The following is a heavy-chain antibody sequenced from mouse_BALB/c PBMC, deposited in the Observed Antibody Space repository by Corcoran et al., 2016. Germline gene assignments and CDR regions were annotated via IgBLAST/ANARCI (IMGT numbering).Heavy chain of an antibody. V-gene: IGHV14-3*02. CDR3: ARDDY. CDR1: GFNIKDTY. J-gene: IGHJ2*01. CDR2: LDPANGNT. Sequence: EVKLQQSWAELVKPGASVQLSCTASGFNIKDTYMHWVKQRPEQGLEWIGRLDPANGNTKYDPKFQGKATIAADTSSNTAYLQLSSLTSEDTAVYYCARDDYWGQGTTLTVSS.